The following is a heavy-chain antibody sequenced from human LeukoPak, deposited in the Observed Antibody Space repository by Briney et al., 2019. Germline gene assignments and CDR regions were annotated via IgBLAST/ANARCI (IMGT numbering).Heavy chain of an antibody. Sequence: ASVKVSCKASGYTFTRYGISWVRQAPGQGLGWMGWISGYNGNTNYAEKLQGRVTMTTGTSTSTVYMELRSLRSDDTAVYYCARDSLYYGSGSYLGFDPWGQGTLVTVSS. CDR2: ISGYNGNT. V-gene: IGHV1-18*01. CDR3: ARDSLYYGSGSYLGFDP. D-gene: IGHD3-10*01. J-gene: IGHJ5*02. CDR1: GYTFTRYG.